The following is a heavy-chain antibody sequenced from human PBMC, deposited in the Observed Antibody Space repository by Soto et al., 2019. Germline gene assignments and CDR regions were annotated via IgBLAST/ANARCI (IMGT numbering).Heavy chain of an antibody. V-gene: IGHV1-69*02. CDR1: GGTFNSYT. CDR3: ARGAFGGQQQLVRDGFVI. CDR2: IVPIFDIA. D-gene: IGHD6-13*01. J-gene: IGHJ3*02. Sequence: QVQLVQSGAEVKKPGSSVKVSCKASGGTFNSYTISWVRQAPGQGLEWMGRIVPIFDIAKYAQKFQGRVTITADKSTSTAYMELSSLRSEDTAVYYCARGAFGGQQQLVRDGFVIWGQGTMVTVSS.